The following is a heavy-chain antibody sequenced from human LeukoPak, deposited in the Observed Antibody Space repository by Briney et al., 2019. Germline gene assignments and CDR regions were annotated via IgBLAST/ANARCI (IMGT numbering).Heavy chain of an antibody. J-gene: IGHJ4*02. Sequence: GGSLRLSCAASGFTFSSYRMHWVRHAPGKGLVWVSRINSDESSTIYADSVKGRFIISRDNAKNTPYLQMNSLRAEDTAVYYCVRATYDSSVWVPNYWGQGTLVTVSS. CDR1: GFTFSSYR. CDR2: INSDESST. D-gene: IGHD3-22*01. CDR3: VRATYDSSVWVPNY. V-gene: IGHV3-74*01.